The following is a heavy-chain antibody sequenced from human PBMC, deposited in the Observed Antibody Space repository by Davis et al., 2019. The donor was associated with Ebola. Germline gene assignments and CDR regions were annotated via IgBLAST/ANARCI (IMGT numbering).Heavy chain of an antibody. D-gene: IGHD2-15*01. V-gene: IGHV4-34*01. J-gene: IGHJ4*02. Sequence: MPGGSLRLSCAVYGGSFSGYYWSWIRQPPGKGLEWIGEINHSGSTNYNPSLKSRVTMSVDTSKNQFSLKLSSVTAADTAVYFCARGLRSLDYWGQGTLVTVSS. CDR1: GGSFSGYY. CDR3: ARGLRSLDY. CDR2: INHSGST.